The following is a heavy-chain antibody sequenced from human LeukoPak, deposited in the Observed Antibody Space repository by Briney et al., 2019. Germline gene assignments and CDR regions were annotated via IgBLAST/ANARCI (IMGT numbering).Heavy chain of an antibody. CDR1: GGSFSGYY. Sequence: SETLSLTCAVYGGSFSGYYWSWIRQPPGKGLEWIGEINHSGSTNYNPSLKSRVTISVDTSKNQFSLKLSSVTAADTAVYYCARAIYSKSDYPEVEAPDNWFDPGGQGTLVPVSS. CDR2: INHSGST. CDR3: ARAIYSKSDYPEVEAPDNWFDP. J-gene: IGHJ5*02. V-gene: IGHV4-34*01. D-gene: IGHD4-17*01.